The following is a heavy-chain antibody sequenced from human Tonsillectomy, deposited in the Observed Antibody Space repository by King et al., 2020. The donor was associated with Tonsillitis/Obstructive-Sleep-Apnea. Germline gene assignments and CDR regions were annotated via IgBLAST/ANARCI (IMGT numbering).Heavy chain of an antibody. CDR2: IYPGDSDT. D-gene: IGHD2-15*01. Sequence: VQLVESGAEVKKPGESLKISCKGSGYSFTSYWIGWVRQMPGKGLEWMGIIYPGDSDTRYSPSFQGQVTISADKSISTAYLQWSSLKASDTAMYYCATGGTYCSGCLCKNWFDPGGQGTLVTVSS. J-gene: IGHJ5*02. CDR1: GYSFTSYW. CDR3: ATGGTYCSGCLCKNWFDP. V-gene: IGHV5-51*03.